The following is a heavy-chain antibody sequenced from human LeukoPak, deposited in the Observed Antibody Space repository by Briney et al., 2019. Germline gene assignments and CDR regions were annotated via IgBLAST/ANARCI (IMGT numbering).Heavy chain of an antibody. V-gene: IGHV4-39*07. J-gene: IGHJ4*02. CDR1: GGSISSSSYY. D-gene: IGHD6-13*01. CDR3: ARDEREEAIAAAGKVDY. CDR2: IYCSGST. Sequence: ASETLSLTCTVSGGSISSSSYYWGWIRQPPGKGLEWIGSIYCSGSTYYNPSLKSRVTISVDTSKNQFSLKLSSVTAADTAVYYCARDEREEAIAAAGKVDYWGQGTLVTVSS.